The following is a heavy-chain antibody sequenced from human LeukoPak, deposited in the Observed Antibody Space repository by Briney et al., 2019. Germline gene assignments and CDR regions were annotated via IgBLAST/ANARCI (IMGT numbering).Heavy chain of an antibody. D-gene: IGHD3-3*01. CDR1: GFTFSSYA. V-gene: IGHV3-23*01. Sequence: GGSLRLSCAASGFTFSSYAMSWVRQAPGKGLEWVSTFSGSGGSTHYADSVKGRFTISRDNSKNTLYLQMNSLKTEDTAVYYCTTEEIPSTYDSNWFDPWGQGTLVTVSS. J-gene: IGHJ5*02. CDR3: TTEEIPSTYDSNWFDP. CDR2: FSGSGGST.